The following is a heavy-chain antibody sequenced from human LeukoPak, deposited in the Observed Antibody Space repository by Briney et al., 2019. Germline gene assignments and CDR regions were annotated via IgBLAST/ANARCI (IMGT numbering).Heavy chain of an antibody. Sequence: PGGSLRLSCAASGFTFSSYAMSWVRQAPGKGLEWVSAISGSGGSTYYADSVEGRFTISRDNSKNTLYLQMNSLRAEDTAVYYCAKVKVLGFSGSLLWGQGTLVTVSS. V-gene: IGHV3-23*01. CDR2: ISGSGGST. CDR1: GFTFSSYA. J-gene: IGHJ4*02. CDR3: AKVKVLGFSGSLL. D-gene: IGHD1-26*01.